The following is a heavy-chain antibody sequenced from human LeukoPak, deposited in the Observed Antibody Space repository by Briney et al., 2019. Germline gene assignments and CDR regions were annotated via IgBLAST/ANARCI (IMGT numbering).Heavy chain of an antibody. CDR1: GGSFSGYY. Sequence: PSETLSLTCAVYGGSFSGYYWSWIRQPPGKGLEWIGEINHSGSTNYNPSLKSRVTISVDTSKNQFSLKLSSVTAADTAAYYCASRNQNVDIVATIKTYYYGMDVWGQGTTVTVSS. V-gene: IGHV4-34*01. CDR2: INHSGST. D-gene: IGHD5-12*01. CDR3: ASRNQNVDIVATIKTYYYGMDV. J-gene: IGHJ6*02.